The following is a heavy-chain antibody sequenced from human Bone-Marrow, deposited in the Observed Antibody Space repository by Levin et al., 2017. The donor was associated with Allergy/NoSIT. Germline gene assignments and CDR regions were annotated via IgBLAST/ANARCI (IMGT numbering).Heavy chain of an antibody. D-gene: IGHD3-16*02. CDR3: ARNNRYDYIWGSYRSLGWFDP. CDR2: IYYSGST. J-gene: IGHJ5*02. CDR1: GGSISSYY. V-gene: IGHV4-59*01. Sequence: SCTVSGGSISSYYWSWIRQPPGKGLEWIGYIYYSGSTNYNPSLKSRVTISVDTSKNQFSLKLSSVTAADTAVYYCARNNRYDYIWGSYRSLGWFDPWGQGTLVTVSS.